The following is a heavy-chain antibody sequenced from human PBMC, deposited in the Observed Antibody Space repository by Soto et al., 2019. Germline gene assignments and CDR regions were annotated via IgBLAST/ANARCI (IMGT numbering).Heavy chain of an antibody. CDR3: ARGKRSDLYFDY. D-gene: IGHD3-16*01. CDR2: IIPIFGTA. Sequence: GASVKVSCKASGGTFSSYAISWVRQAPGQGLEWMGGIIPIFGTAIYAQKFQGRVTITADESTSTAYMELSSLRSEDTAVYYCARGKRSDLYFDYWGQGTLVTVSS. CDR1: GGTFSSYA. J-gene: IGHJ4*02. V-gene: IGHV1-69*13.